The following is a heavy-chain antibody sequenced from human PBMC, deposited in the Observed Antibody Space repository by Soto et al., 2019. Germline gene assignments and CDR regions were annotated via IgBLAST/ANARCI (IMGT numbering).Heavy chain of an antibody. J-gene: IGHJ4*02. CDR2: IYSGGST. CDR3: SSGSWGLVYYFDY. CDR1: GFTVSSNY. V-gene: IGHV3-53*04. Sequence: GGSLRLSCAASGFTVSSNYMSWVRQAPGKGLEWVSVIYSGGSTYYADSVKGRFTISRHNSKNTLYLQMNSLRAEYTAVYYCSSGSWGLVYYFDYWGQGTLVTVSS. D-gene: IGHD6-13*01.